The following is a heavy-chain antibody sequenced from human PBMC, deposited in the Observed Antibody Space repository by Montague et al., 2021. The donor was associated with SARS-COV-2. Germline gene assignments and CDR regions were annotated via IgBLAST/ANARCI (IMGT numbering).Heavy chain of an antibody. V-gene: IGHV4-38-2*01. CDR2: IYHSGGT. CDR1: GYSISSGYY. J-gene: IGHJ4*02. CDR3: ARWYYGSGSYPH. D-gene: IGHD3-10*01. Sequence: SETRSLTCSVSGYSISSGYYWGWIRQPPGKGLEWIGNIYHSGGTYYSPXPKSRVTVSVDTSKNQFSLRLSSVTAADTAVYYCARWYYGSGSYPHWGQGTLVTVSS.